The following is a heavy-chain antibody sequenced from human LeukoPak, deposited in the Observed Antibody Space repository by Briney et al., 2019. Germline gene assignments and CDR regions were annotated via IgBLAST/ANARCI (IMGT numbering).Heavy chain of an antibody. V-gene: IGHV3-7*01. CDR1: GFPFRYYW. D-gene: IGHD6-19*01. Sequence: GGSLRLSCAASGFPFRYYWMNWVRQAPGKGLEGVANIKQDGSEKSYVDSVKGRFTISRDNAKNTLYLQMTTLRAEDTAVYFCARHTSDWYKEGANWGQGTPVTVSS. CDR3: ARHTSDWYKEGAN. J-gene: IGHJ4*02. CDR2: IKQDGSEK.